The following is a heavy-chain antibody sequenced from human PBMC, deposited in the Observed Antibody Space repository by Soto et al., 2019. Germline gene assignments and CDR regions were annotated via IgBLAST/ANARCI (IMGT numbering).Heavy chain of an antibody. Sequence: QVQLQESGPGLVKPSETLSLTCTVSGDSMTKYYWSWIQQPAGKGLEWIGRIYTSGSTNYNPSLKSRVSMSIDTSNNHFSLNLKSVTAADTAVYYCARTVGAAYYFDFWGQGALVTVSS. CDR3: ARTVGAAYYFDF. V-gene: IGHV4-4*07. J-gene: IGHJ4*02. CDR2: IYTSGST. CDR1: GDSMTKYY. D-gene: IGHD1-26*01.